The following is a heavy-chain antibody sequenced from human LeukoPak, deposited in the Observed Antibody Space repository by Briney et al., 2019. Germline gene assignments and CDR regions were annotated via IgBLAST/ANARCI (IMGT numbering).Heavy chain of an antibody. CDR3: ARGGITFVGTLDY. D-gene: IGHD3-16*01. J-gene: IGHJ4*02. V-gene: IGHV4-30-2*01. Sequence: SETLSLTCAVSGGSISSGGYSWSWIRQPPGKGLEWIGYIYHSGSTYYNPSLKGRVTISVDRSKNQFSLKLSSVTAADTAVYYCARGGITFVGTLDYWGQGTLVTVSS. CDR2: IYHSGST. CDR1: GGSISSGGYS.